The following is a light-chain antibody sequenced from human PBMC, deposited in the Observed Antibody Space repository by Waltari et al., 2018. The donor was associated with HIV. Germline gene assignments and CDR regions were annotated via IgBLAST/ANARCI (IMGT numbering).Light chain of an antibody. CDR3: QCYDNGLSGPF. CDR2: GNI. V-gene: IGLV1-40*01. Sequence: QSVLTQPPSVSGAPGQTVTISCTGSSSNIGAGHDVHWYQHLPGTAPKVLIYGNINRPSGVPDRFSGSESGTSAYLTITGLQAEDEADYYCQCYDNGLSGPFFATGTKVTVL. J-gene: IGLJ1*01. CDR1: SSNIGAGHD.